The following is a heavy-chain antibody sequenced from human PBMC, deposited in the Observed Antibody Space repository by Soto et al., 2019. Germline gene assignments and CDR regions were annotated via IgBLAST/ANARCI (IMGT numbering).Heavy chain of an antibody. V-gene: IGHV1-69*01. J-gene: IGHJ5*02. CDR1: GGTFSSYA. CDR2: IIPIFGTA. D-gene: IGHD2-21*02. Sequence: QVQLVQSGAEVKKPGSSVKVSCKASGGTFSSYAISWVRQAPGQGLEWMGGIIPIFGTANYAQKFQGRVTITADESTSTAYMELSSLRPEDTAVYYCASSAYCGGDCYSRWFDPWGQGTLVTVSS. CDR3: ASSAYCGGDCYSRWFDP.